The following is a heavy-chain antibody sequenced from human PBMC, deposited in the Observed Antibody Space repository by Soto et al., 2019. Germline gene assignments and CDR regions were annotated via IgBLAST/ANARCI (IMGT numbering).Heavy chain of an antibody. Sequence: GGSLRLSCAASGFTFSSYAMHWVRQAPGKGLEWVAVISYDGSNKYYADSVKGRFTISRDNSKNTLYLQMNSLRAEDTAVYYCARGTPHYDILTGYYTEDYWGQGTLVTVSS. D-gene: IGHD3-9*01. V-gene: IGHV3-30-3*01. CDR1: GFTFSSYA. CDR2: ISYDGSNK. J-gene: IGHJ4*02. CDR3: ARGTPHYDILTGYYTEDY.